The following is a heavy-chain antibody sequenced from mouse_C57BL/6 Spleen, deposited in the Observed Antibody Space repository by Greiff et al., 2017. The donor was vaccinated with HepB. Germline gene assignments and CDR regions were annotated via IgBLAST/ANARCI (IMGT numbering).Heavy chain of an antibody. CDR3: ARGDDYDGFYFDY. Sequence: QVQLQQSGAELVRPGASVKLSCKASGYTFTDYYINWVKQRPGQGLEWIARIYPGSGNTYYNEKFKGKATLTAEKSSSTAYMQLSSLTSEDSAVYFCARGDDYDGFYFDYWGQGTTLTVSS. CDR1: GYTFTDYY. J-gene: IGHJ2*01. V-gene: IGHV1-76*01. D-gene: IGHD2-4*01. CDR2: IYPGSGNT.